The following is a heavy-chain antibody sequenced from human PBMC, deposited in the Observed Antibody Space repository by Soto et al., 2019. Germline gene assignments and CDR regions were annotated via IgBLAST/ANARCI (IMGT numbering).Heavy chain of an antibody. V-gene: IGHV4-4*02. J-gene: IGHJ3*02. CDR3: ASYVGTGGYGAFDI. CDR1: GGSVSDKRC. Sequence: KPSETLSLTCALSGGSVSDKRCLTLFRQTPGKGLEWIGETFRKGDTNYNAFLKSRVSISIDKSRNQVSLILTSVTAADTAVYYCASYVGTGGYGAFDIWGQGTVVTVSS. D-gene: IGHD3-16*01. CDR2: TFRKGDT.